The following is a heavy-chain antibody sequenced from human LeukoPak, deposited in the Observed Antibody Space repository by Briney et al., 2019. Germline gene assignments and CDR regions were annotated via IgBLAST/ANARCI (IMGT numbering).Heavy chain of an antibody. V-gene: IGHV3-74*01. D-gene: IGHD2-15*01. CDR3: ARDPRNVGLAP. Sequence: GGSLRLSCAASGFTFTTYWMHWVRQAPGKGLVWVSHINSDGSITSYADSVKGRFTISRDNAKNTLYLQMNSLRAEDTAVYYCARDPRNVGLAPWGQGILVTVSS. J-gene: IGHJ5*02. CDR1: GFTFTTYW. CDR2: INSDGSIT.